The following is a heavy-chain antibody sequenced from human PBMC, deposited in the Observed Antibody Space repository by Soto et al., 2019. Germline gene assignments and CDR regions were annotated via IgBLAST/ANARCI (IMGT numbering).Heavy chain of an antibody. CDR3: ASSISGSPSPLVYGMDV. CDR2: ISAYNGDT. V-gene: IGHV1-18*01. Sequence: ASVKVSCKASGYTFTSYGISWVRQAPGQGLEWMGWISAYNGDTNYAQKLQGRVTMTTDTSTSTAYMELRSLRSDDTAVYYCASSISGSPSPLVYGMDVWGQGTTVTDS. J-gene: IGHJ6*02. CDR1: GYTFTSYG. D-gene: IGHD3-10*01.